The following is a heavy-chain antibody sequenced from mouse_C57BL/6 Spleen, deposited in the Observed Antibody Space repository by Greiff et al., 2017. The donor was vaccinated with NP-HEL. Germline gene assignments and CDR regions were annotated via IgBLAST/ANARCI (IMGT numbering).Heavy chain of an antibody. Sequence: VQLQQSGAELVKPGASVKLSCKASGYTFTSYWMHWVKQRPGQGLEWIGRIDPNSGGTKYNEKFKSKATLTVDKPSSTAYMQLSSLTSEDSAVYYCARSAIYPPYFDYWGQGTTLTVSS. V-gene: IGHV1-72*01. CDR3: ARSAIYPPYFDY. D-gene: IGHD1-2*01. J-gene: IGHJ2*01. CDR2: IDPNSGGT. CDR1: GYTFTSYW.